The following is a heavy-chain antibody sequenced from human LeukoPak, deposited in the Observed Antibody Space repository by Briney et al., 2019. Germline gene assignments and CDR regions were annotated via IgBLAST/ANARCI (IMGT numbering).Heavy chain of an antibody. V-gene: IGHV4-34*01. Sequence: SETLSLTCAVYGGSFSGYYWSWIRQPPGKGLEWIREINHSGSTNYNPSLKSRVTISVDTSKNQFSLKLSSVTAADTAVYYCARGGWLQFDPWGQGTLVTVSS. D-gene: IGHD5-24*01. CDR1: GGSFSGYY. J-gene: IGHJ5*02. CDR2: INHSGST. CDR3: ARGGWLQFDP.